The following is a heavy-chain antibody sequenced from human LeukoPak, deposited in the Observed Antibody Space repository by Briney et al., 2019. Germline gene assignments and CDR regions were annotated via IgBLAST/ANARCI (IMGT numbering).Heavy chain of an antibody. J-gene: IGHJ5*02. CDR1: GYTFTGYY. CDR3: AREGTASSSTNWFDP. D-gene: IGHD6-13*01. V-gene: IGHV1-2*02. Sequence: GASVKLSCTASGYTFTGYYMHWVRQPPGQGLEWMGWINPDSGGTNYAQYFQGRVTMTRDTSISTAYMELRRLRPDDTAVYYCAREGTASSSTNWFDPWGQGTLVTVSS. CDR2: INPDSGGT.